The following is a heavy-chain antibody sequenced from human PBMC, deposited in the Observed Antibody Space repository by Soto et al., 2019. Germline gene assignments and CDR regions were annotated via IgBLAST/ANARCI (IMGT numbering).Heavy chain of an antibody. Sequence: PGGSLRLSCAASGFTFSNYAMNWVRQAPGKGLEWVSGFGVGGNYIYYADSVKGRFTISRDNSKNTLYLQMNSLRAEDTAVYYCAKDAIYGNQVWDYFDYWGQGTPVTVSS. CDR2: FGVGGNYI. J-gene: IGHJ4*02. V-gene: IGHV3-23*01. CDR1: GFTFSNYA. CDR3: AKDAIYGNQVWDYFDY. D-gene: IGHD4-17*01.